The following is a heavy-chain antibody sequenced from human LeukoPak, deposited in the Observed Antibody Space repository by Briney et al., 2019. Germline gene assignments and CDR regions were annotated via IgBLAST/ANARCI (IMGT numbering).Heavy chain of an antibody. J-gene: IGHJ4*02. V-gene: IGHV4-59*01. Sequence: SETLSLTCTVSGGSISSYYWSWIWQPPGKGLEWIGYIYYSGSTNYNPSLKSRVTISVDTSKNQFSLKLSSVTAADTAVYYCARALPTEYFDYWGQGTLVTVSS. CDR1: GGSISSYY. CDR3: ARALPTEYFDY. D-gene: IGHD4-17*01. CDR2: IYYSGST.